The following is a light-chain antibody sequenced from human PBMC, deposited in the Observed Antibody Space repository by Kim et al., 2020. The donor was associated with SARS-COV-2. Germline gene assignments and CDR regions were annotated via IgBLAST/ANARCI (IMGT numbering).Light chain of an antibody. CDR3: QVWDSSDDHRVV. CDR1: SIGSKS. J-gene: IGLJ2*01. CDR2: YDS. V-gene: IGLV3-21*04. Sequence: PGKAARINCGGTSIGSKSVHLYQQKPGQAPVLVISYDSVRPSGIPERFSGSNSGNTATVTISRVEAGDEADYYCQVWDSSDDHRVVFGGGTQLTVL.